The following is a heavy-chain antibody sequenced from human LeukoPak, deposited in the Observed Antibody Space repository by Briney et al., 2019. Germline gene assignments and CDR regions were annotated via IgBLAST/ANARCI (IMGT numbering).Heavy chain of an antibody. CDR3: ARIVRGSSSLNWFDP. V-gene: IGHV1-2*02. CDR2: NNPNSGGT. D-gene: IGHD6-13*01. J-gene: IGHJ5*02. Sequence: ASVKVSCKASGYTFTGYYMHWVRQAPGQGLEWMGWNNPNSGGTNYAQKFQGRVTMTRDTSISTAYMELSRLRSDDTAVYYCARIVRGSSSLNWFDPWGQGTLVTVSS. CDR1: GYTFTGYY.